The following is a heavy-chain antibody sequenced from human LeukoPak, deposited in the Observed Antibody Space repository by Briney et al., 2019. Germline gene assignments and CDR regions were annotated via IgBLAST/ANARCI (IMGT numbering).Heavy chain of an antibody. CDR1: GGTFSSNA. V-gene: IGHV1-69*10. CDR2: IIPIFGIA. CDR3: ARGSGSPSKKYYMDV. Sequence: ASVKVSCKASGGTFSSNAISWARQAPGQGLEWMGGIIPIFGIANYAQKFQGRVTMTRDTSISTAYMELSRLRSDDTAVYYCARGSGSPSKKYYMDVWGKGTTVTVSS. J-gene: IGHJ6*03. D-gene: IGHD3-10*01.